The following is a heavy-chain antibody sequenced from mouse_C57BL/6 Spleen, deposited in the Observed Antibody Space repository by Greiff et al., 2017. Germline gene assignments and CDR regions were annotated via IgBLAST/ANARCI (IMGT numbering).Heavy chain of an antibody. CDR2: INPYNGGT. CDR3: ARYYYGTSYAMDY. Sequence: EVQLQQSGPVLVKPGASVKMSCKASGYTFTDYYMNWVKQSHGKSLEWIGVINPYNGGTSYNQKFKGKATLTVDKSSSTAYMELNSLTSEDSAVXYCARYYYGTSYAMDYWGQGTSVTVSS. V-gene: IGHV1-19*01. CDR1: GYTFTDYY. D-gene: IGHD1-1*01. J-gene: IGHJ4*01.